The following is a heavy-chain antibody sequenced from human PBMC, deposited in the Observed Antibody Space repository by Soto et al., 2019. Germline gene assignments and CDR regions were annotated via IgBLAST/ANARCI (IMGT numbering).Heavy chain of an antibody. CDR2: IIPIFGTA. CDR3: ARRSTMIVEGGSDAFDI. D-gene: IGHD3-22*01. J-gene: IGHJ3*02. Sequence: QVQLVQSGAEVKKPGSSVKVSCKPSGGTFSSYAISWVRQAPGQGLEWMGGIIPIFGTANYAQKFQGRVTITADESTSTAYMELSSLRSEDTAVYYCARRSTMIVEGGSDAFDIWGQGTMVTVSS. CDR1: GGTFSSYA. V-gene: IGHV1-69*01.